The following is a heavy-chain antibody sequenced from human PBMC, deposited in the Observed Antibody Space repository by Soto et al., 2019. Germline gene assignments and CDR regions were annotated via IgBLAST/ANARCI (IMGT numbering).Heavy chain of an antibody. Sequence: GGSLRLSCAASGFTFSSYAMHWVRQAPGKGLEYVSAISSNGGSTYYANSVKGRFTISRDNSKNTLYLQMGSLRAEDMAVYYCARDFWSGLRSNWFDPWGQGTLVTVSS. CDR1: GFTFSSYA. D-gene: IGHD3-3*01. V-gene: IGHV3-64*01. CDR2: ISSNGGST. CDR3: ARDFWSGLRSNWFDP. J-gene: IGHJ5*02.